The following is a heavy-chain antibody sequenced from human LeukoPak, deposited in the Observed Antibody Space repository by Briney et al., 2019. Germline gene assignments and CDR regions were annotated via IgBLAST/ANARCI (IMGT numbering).Heavy chain of an antibody. CDR1: GFIFSDYY. CDR2: ISSTSAYI. J-gene: IGHJ5*01. CDR3: ARVAVAGPTGWFDS. Sequence: PGGSLRLSCAASGFIFSDYYMSWIRQAPGKGLEWVSYISSTSAYIYYAESVKGRFSIFRDNVDNVVHLQMSSLRNEDTAFYYCARVAVAGPTGWFDSWGQGTLVTVSS. V-gene: IGHV3-11*06. D-gene: IGHD6-19*01.